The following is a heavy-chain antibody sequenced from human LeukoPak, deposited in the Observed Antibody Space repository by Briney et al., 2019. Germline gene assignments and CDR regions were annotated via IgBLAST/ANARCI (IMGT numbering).Heavy chain of an antibody. CDR3: ARDLTGYCSSTSCRFSYYYYMDV. Sequence: SETLSLTCTVSGGSISSYYWSWIRQPPGKGLEWIGYIYYSGSTNYNPSLKSRVTISVDTSKNQFSLKLSSVTAADTAVYYCARDLTGYCSSTSCRFSYYYYMDVWGKGTTVTVSS. D-gene: IGHD2-2*03. CDR2: IYYSGST. CDR1: GGSISSYY. J-gene: IGHJ6*03. V-gene: IGHV4-59*01.